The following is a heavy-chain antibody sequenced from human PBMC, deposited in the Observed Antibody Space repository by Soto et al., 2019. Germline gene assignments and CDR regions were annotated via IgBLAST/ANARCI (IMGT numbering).Heavy chain of an antibody. Sequence: QVQLVESGGGVVQPGRSLRLSCVTSGFTFSSYGMHWVRQAPGKGLAWVAAIWHDGSNQYYAASVKGRFIISRDNSKNTLYLQMNSLRAEDTAVYYCARESGSYHFDYWGQGTLVTVSS. V-gene: IGHV3-33*01. CDR2: IWHDGSNQ. CDR1: GFTFSSYG. CDR3: ARESGSYHFDY. J-gene: IGHJ4*02. D-gene: IGHD3-10*01.